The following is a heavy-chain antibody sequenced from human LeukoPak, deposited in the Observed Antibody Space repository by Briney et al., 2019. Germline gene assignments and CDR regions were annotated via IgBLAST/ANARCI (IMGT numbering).Heavy chain of an antibody. D-gene: IGHD3-3*01. J-gene: IGHJ3*02. Sequence: SETLSLACAVAGYSVSSGYYGAGSRQPPGRGVGWIGNIYHSGSTYYKPRLKRRVTISVDTSKNQFSMKLSSVTAAVTAVYYCARRTIFGVVITYAFDIWGQGTMVTVSS. CDR2: IYHSGST. CDR1: GYSVSSGYY. CDR3: ARRTIFGVVITYAFDI. V-gene: IGHV4-38-2*01.